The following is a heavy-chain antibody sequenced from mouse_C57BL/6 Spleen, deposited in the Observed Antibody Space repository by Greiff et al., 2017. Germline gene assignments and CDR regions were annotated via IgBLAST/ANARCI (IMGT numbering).Heavy chain of an antibody. J-gene: IGHJ3*01. D-gene: IGHD2-2*01. V-gene: IGHV14-2*01. CDR2: IDPEDGET. CDR1: GFNITDYY. CDR3: GSRDGNDAWFAY. Sequence: EVQLQQSGAELVKPGASVKLSCTASGFNITDYYMHWVKQRTEQGLEWVGRIDPEDGETKYAPKFQGKVTLSADTSTNTAYLQLSSLTSENTAVNDCGSRDGNDAWFAYWGQGTLVTVAT.